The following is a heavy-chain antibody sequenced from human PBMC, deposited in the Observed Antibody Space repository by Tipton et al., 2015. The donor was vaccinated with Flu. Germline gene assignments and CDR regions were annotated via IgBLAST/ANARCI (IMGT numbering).Heavy chain of an antibody. CDR1: GGSISSYY. CDR3: ARNGGIYSYQL. J-gene: IGHJ1*01. V-gene: IGHV4-59*13. Sequence: TLSLTCTVSGGSISSYYWSWLRQPPGKGLEWIGFVSYSGITNYNPTLKGRVTMSLDASKNHFSLSMSSVTAADTAGYYCARNGGIYSYQLWGQGTLVTVSS. D-gene: IGHD3-10*01. CDR2: VSYSGIT.